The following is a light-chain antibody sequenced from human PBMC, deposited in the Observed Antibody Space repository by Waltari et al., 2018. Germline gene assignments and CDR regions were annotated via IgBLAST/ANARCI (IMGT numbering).Light chain of an antibody. CDR3: QQYNSVPLT. CDR1: QSISSW. CDR2: KAS. J-gene: IGKJ4*01. Sequence: DIQMTQSPSTLSASVGDRVTITCRASQSISSWLTWYQQKPGKAPKLLIYKASSLESGVPSRFSGSGCGTEFTLTISSLQPDDFATYYCQQYNSVPLTFGGGTEVEIK. V-gene: IGKV1-5*03.